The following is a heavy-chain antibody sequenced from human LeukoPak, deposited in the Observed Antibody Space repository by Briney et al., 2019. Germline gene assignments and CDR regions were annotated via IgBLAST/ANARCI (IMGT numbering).Heavy chain of an antibody. CDR3: ARSALVVGIFLDAFDM. V-gene: IGHV4-34*01. CDR2: INHSGST. Sequence: PSETLSLTCAVYGGSFSGYYWSWIRQPPGKGLEWIGEINHSGSTNYNPSLESRVTISVDTSKNRLSLKLSSVTAADTAVYYCARSALVVGIFLDAFDMWGQGTTVTVSS. J-gene: IGHJ3*02. CDR1: GGSFSGYY. D-gene: IGHD1-26*01.